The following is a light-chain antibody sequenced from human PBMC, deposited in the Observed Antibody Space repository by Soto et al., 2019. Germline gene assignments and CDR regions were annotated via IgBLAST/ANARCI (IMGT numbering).Light chain of an antibody. J-gene: IGKJ4*01. CDR2: DAS. Sequence: EIVLTQSPDTLSLSPGERATLSCRASQSVNNALAWYQQKPGQAPRLLIYDASNRATGIPARFSSSGSGTDFTLTISSLEPEDYAVYYCQHRRSWPLTFGGGTKVEIK. CDR1: QSVNNA. CDR3: QHRRSWPLT. V-gene: IGKV3-11*01.